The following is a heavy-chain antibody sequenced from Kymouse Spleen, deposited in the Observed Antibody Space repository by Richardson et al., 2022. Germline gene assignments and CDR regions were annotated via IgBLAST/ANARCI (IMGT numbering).Heavy chain of an antibody. D-gene: IGHD3-10*01. J-gene: IGHJ6*02. V-gene: IGHV4-34*01. CDR2: INHSGST. Sequence: QVQLQQWGAGLLKPSETLSLTCAVYGGSFSGYYWSWIRQPPGKGLEWIGEINHSGSTNYNPSLKSRVTISVDTSKNQFSLKLSSVTAADTAVYYCARVPLLGGSGSYYKRYYYYGMDVWGQGTTVTVSS. CDR1: GGSFSGYY. CDR3: ARVPLLGGSGSYYKRYYYYGMDV.